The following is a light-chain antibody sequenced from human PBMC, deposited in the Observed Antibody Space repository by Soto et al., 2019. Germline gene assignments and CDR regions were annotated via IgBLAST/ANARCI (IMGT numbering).Light chain of an antibody. V-gene: IGKV1-39*01. J-gene: IGKJ4*01. CDR3: QQSYITPAG. CDR1: QSDSTH. CDR2: AAS. Sequence: DIQMTQSPTSLSASVVDRVTIPCRASQSDSTHLNWYQQKPGKAPNLLIYAASSLQSGVPSRFSGSGSGTDFTLTISSLQPEDFATYFCQQSYITPAGFGGGTKVDIK.